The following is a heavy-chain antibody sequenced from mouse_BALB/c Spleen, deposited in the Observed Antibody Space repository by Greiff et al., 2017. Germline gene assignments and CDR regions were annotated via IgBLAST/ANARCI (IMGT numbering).Heavy chain of an antibody. CDR1: GFNIKDTY. J-gene: IGHJ4*01. Sequence: EVKLVESGAELVKPGASVKLSCTASGFNIKDTYMHWVKQRPEQGLEWIGRIDPENGNTIYDPKFQGKASITADTSSNTAYLQLSSLTSEDTAVYYCARPPYYDYLYYAMDYWGQGTSVTVSS. CDR3: ARPPYYDYLYYAMDY. V-gene: IGHV14-3*02. CDR2: IDPENGNT. D-gene: IGHD2-4*01.